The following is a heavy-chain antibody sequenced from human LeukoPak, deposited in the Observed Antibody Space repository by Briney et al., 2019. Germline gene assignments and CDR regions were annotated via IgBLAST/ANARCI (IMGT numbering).Heavy chain of an antibody. D-gene: IGHD3-3*01. J-gene: IGHJ6*02. Sequence: PGGSLRLSCAASGFTFSSYWMSWVRQAPGKGLEWVAHIKQDGSEKYYVDSVKGRFTISRDNAKNSLYLQMNSLRAEDTAVYYCARDNGPSEYDFWSGYYLTTFNYYYYYGMDVWGQGTTVTVSS. CDR1: GFTFSSYW. CDR2: IKQDGSEK. CDR3: ARDNGPSEYDFWSGYYLTTFNYYYYYGMDV. V-gene: IGHV3-7*01.